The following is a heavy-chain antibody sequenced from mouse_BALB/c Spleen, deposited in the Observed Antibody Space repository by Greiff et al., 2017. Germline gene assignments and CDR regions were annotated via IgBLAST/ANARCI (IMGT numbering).Heavy chain of an antibody. Sequence: EVQRVESGGGLVQPGGSLKLSCAASGFTFSSYGMSWVRQTPDKRLELVATINSNGGSTYYPDSVKGRFTISRDNAKNTLYLQMSSLKSEDTAMYYCARAAITTVVEDWFAYWGQGTLVTVSA. CDR2: INSNGGST. V-gene: IGHV5-6-3*01. CDR3: ARAAITTVVEDWFAY. J-gene: IGHJ3*01. D-gene: IGHD1-1*01. CDR1: GFTFSSYG.